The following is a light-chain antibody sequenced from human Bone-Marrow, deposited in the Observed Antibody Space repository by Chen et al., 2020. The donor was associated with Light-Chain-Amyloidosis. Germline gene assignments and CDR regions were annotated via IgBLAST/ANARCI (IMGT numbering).Light chain of an antibody. J-gene: IGLJ2*01. V-gene: IGLV3-25*03. CDR1: DLPTKY. CDR2: RDT. CDR3: QSADSSGTDEVI. Sequence: SYELTQPPSVSVSPEQTARITCSGEDLPTKYACWYQQQPGQAPVLVIRRDTERPSGISERVSGSSSGTTATLTISGVQAEDEADYHCQSADSSGTDEVIFGGGTKLTVL.